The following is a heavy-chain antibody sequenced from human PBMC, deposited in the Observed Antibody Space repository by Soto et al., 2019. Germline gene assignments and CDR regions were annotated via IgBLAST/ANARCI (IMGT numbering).Heavy chain of an antibody. V-gene: IGHV4-59*08. Sequence: PSETLSLTCTVSGGSVSSRYWSWIRQSPGKGLEWIGYIHYSGTTEYNPSLNSRVTMSLDTSKNQFSLKLTSVTAADTAIYYCARHWVTEVAHCEFFDYWGHRTLATAS. CDR2: IHYSGTT. J-gene: IGHJ4*01. CDR3: ARHWVTEVAHCEFFDY. D-gene: IGHD5-12*01. CDR1: GGSVSSRY.